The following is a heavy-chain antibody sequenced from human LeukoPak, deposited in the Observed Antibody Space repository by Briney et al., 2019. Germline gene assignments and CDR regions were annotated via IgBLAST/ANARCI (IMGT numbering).Heavy chain of an antibody. CDR1: GFTFRRHW. V-gene: IGHV3-7*01. CDR2: TDEDGRAR. CDR3: ARGGNPSVTVADS. D-gene: IGHD4-23*01. J-gene: IGHJ5*01. Sequence: GGSLRLSCAASGFTFRRHWMTWVRQAPGKGLEWVANTDEDGRARHYGDSVRGRFSISRDNVKNSLFLQLNSLTVEDTAVYYCARGGNPSVTVADSWGQGTLVTVSS.